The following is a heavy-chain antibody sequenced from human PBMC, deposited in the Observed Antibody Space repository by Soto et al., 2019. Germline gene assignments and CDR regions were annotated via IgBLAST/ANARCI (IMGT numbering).Heavy chain of an antibody. J-gene: IGHJ5*02. Sequence: QVQLQQWGAGLLKPSETLSLSCAVYGGYFNDNYYTWFRQPPGKGLEWIGEISRSGTTKYIPPLKSRSSISSHPSKTQLSLKVTSVTAAATAVYYCATTLWFGTQVELWGQGALVTVSS. CDR2: ISRSGTT. D-gene: IGHD3-10*01. V-gene: IGHV4-34*01. CDR3: ATTLWFGTQVEL. CDR1: GGYFNDNY.